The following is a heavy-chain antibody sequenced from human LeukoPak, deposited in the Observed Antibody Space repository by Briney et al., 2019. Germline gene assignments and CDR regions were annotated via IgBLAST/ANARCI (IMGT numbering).Heavy chain of an antibody. CDR2: LYYSGST. Sequence: SQTLSLTCTVSGGSISSGDYYWSWIRQPPGKGLEWIGYLYYSGSTYYNPSLKSRVTISVDTSKNQFSLKLSSVTAADTAVYYCARSPKYGSGSSPYDYWGQGTLVTVSS. D-gene: IGHD3-10*01. CDR3: ARSPKYGSGSSPYDY. CDR1: GGSISSGDYY. J-gene: IGHJ4*02. V-gene: IGHV4-30-4*01.